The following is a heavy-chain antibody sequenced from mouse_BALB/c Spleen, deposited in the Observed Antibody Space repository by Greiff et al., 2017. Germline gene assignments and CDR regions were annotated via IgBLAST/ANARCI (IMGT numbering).Heavy chain of an antibody. J-gene: IGHJ1*01. V-gene: IGHV1S135*01. Sequence: EVKLMESGPELMKPGASVKISCKASGYSFTSYYMHWVKQSHGKSLEWIGYIDPFNGGTSYNQKFKGKATLTVDKSSSTAYMHLSSLTSEDSAVYYCARGHGGYWYFDVWGAGTTVTVSS. D-gene: IGHD1-1*01. CDR3: ARGHGGYWYFDV. CDR1: GYSFTSYY. CDR2: IDPFNGGT.